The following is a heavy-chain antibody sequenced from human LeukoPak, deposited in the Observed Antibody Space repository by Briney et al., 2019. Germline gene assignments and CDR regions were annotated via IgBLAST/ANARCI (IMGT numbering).Heavy chain of an antibody. CDR1: GGSISSSNW. CDR3: ARVAYYGSGGYRGYYYYYMDV. D-gene: IGHD3-10*01. V-gene: IGHV4-4*02. J-gene: IGHJ6*03. Sequence: SETLSLTCAVSGGSISSSNWWSWVRQPPGKGLEWIGEIYHSGSTNYNPSLKSRVTISVDKSKNQFSLKLSSVTAADTAVYYCARVAYYGSGGYRGYYYYYMDVWGKGTTVTVSS. CDR2: IYHSGST.